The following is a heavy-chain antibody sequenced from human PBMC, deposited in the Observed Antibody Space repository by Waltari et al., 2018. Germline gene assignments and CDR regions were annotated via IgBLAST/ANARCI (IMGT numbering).Heavy chain of an antibody. D-gene: IGHD1-26*01. Sequence: EVQLLESGGGLVQPGGSLRLSCAASGFTFSSYAMSWVRHAPGKGLWWVSAIRGSGGRTYYADSGKGRFTIARDNSKNTLYLQMNSLRAEDTAVDYCASPSGGSYQGGDYWGQGTLVTVSS. CDR2: IRGSGGRT. V-gene: IGHV3-23*01. CDR3: ASPSGGSYQGGDY. J-gene: IGHJ4*02. CDR1: GFTFSSYA.